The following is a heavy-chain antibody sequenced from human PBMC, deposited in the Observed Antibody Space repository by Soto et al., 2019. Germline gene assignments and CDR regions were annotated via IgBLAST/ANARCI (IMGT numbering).Heavy chain of an antibody. J-gene: IGHJ5*02. CDR3: ARDATSYNWFDP. CDR1: GGSISSYY. V-gene: IGHV4-59*01. D-gene: IGHD6-6*01. Sequence: SETLSLTCTVSGGSISSYYWSWIRQPPGKGLEWIGSIYYSGSTNYNPSLKSRVTISVDTSKNQFSLKLSSVTAADTAVYYCARDATSYNWFDPWGQGTMVTVYS. CDR2: IYYSGST.